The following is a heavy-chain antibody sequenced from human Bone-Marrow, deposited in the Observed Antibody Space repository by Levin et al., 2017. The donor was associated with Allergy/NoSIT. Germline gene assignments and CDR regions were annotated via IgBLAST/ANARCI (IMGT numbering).Heavy chain of an antibody. D-gene: IGHD2-8*01. Sequence: GESLKISCAASGFTFSYYSMNWVRQAPGKGLEWVSSISSSSSYIYYADSVKGRFTISRDNAKNSLYLQMNSLRAEETAVYYCAGVHPPYCTNGDCYRAYWGQGTLVTVSS. V-gene: IGHV3-21*01. J-gene: IGHJ4*02. CDR3: AGVHPPYCTNGDCYRAY. CDR1: GFTFSYYS. CDR2: ISSSSSYI.